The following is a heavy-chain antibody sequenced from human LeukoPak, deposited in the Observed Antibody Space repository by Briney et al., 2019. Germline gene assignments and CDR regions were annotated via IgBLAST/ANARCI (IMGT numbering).Heavy chain of an antibody. V-gene: IGHV3-21*01. CDR3: ARLYDDYTNGHFDS. Sequence: PGGSLRLSCAGSGFSFSGYSVNWVRQAPGKGLEWVSTITSSSSYIYYSDSVKGRFTISRDNAKNSLYLQMNSLRAEDTAVYYCARLYDDYTNGHFDSWGQGTLVTVSS. CDR2: ITSSSSYI. CDR1: GFSFSGYS. D-gene: IGHD4-11*01. J-gene: IGHJ4*02.